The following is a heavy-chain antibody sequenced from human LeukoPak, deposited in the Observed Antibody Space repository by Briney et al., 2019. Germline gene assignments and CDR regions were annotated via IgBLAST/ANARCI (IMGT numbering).Heavy chain of an antibody. V-gene: IGHV3-23*01. Sequence: GGSLRLSCVASGFAFNNYVMTWVRQAPGKGLDWFSAIGSSADNTYYADSVKGRFTISRDSSKSTLILQMTSLTAEDTAVYYCAREGGSGIVVVPGYAFDIWGQGTMVTVSS. CDR2: IGSSADNT. CDR1: GFAFNNYV. D-gene: IGHD2-2*01. CDR3: AREGGSGIVVVPGYAFDI. J-gene: IGHJ3*02.